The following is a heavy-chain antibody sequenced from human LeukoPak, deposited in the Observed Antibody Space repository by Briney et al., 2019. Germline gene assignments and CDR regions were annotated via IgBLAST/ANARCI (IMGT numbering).Heavy chain of an antibody. Sequence: GASVNLTCKASGSTFTSYAIHWVRQAPGQGLEWMGWITPSGGTNYQQKFQGRVAINWNTSITTAYMDLSRLISDDTAVYYCARDRYGDGFAHLDYWGQGALVTVSS. CDR1: GSTFTSYA. J-gene: IGHJ4*02. CDR3: ARDRYGDGFAHLDY. D-gene: IGHD5-24*01. CDR2: ITPSGGT. V-gene: IGHV1-2*02.